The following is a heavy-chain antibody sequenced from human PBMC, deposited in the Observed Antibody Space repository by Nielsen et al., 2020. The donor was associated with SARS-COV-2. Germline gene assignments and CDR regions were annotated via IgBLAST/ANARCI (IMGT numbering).Heavy chain of an antibody. CDR3: ARGRRWLRLLGNYYYGMDV. CDR2: MNPNSGNT. Sequence: ASVKVSCKASGYTFTSYDINWVRQATGQGLEWMGWMNPNSGNTGYAQKFQGRVTMTRNTSISTAYMELSSLRSEDTAVYYCARGRRWLRLLGNYYYGMDVWGQGTTVTVSS. D-gene: IGHD5-12*01. CDR1: GYTFTSYD. J-gene: IGHJ6*02. V-gene: IGHV1-8*01.